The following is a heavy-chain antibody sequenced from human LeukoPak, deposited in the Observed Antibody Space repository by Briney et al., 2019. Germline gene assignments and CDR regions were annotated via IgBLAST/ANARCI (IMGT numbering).Heavy chain of an antibody. D-gene: IGHD1-14*01. CDR2: IYHSGST. J-gene: IGHJ3*02. V-gene: IGHV4-59*12. CDR3: ARDGAATIPNAFDI. Sequence: EPSETLSLTCTVSGGSISSYYWSWIRQPPGKGLEWIGYIYHSGSTYYNPSLKSRVTISVDTSKNQFSLKLSSVTAADTAVYYCARDGAATIPNAFDIWGQGTMVTVSS. CDR1: GGSISSYY.